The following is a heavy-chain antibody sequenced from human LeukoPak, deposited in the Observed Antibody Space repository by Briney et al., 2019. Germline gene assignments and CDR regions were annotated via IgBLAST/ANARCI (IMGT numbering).Heavy chain of an antibody. CDR1: GFTFSSYG. Sequence: GGSLRLSCAASGFTFSSYGMHWVRQAPGKGLEWVAVISYDGSNKYYADSVRGRFTISRDNSKNTLYLQMNSLRAEDTAVYYCAKLIEQWLDQHDAFDIWGQGTMVTVSS. CDR3: AKLIEQWLDQHDAFDI. D-gene: IGHD6-19*01. J-gene: IGHJ3*02. CDR2: ISYDGSNK. V-gene: IGHV3-30*18.